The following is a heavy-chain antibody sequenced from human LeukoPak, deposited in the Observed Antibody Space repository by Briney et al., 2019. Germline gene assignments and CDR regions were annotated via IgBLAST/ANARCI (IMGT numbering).Heavy chain of an antibody. CDR2: ISAYNGNT. CDR1: GYTFTSYG. V-gene: IGHV1-18*01. Sequence: ASVKVSCKASGYTFTSYGISWVRQAPGQGLEWMGWISAYNGNTNYAQKLQGRVTMTTDTSTSTAYMELRSLRSDDTAVYYCARDLAVGFSYYYYGMDVWGQGTTVTVSS. CDR3: ARDLAVGFSYYYYGMDV. D-gene: IGHD4-23*01. J-gene: IGHJ6*02.